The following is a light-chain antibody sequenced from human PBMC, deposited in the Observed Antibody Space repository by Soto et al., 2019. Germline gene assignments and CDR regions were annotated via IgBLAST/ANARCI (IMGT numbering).Light chain of an antibody. CDR2: GDS. CDR1: SSNIGAGYN. V-gene: IGLV1-40*01. CDR3: QSYDSILRGWL. Sequence: QSVLTQPPSVSGAPGQRVTISCTGSSSNIGAGYNVHWYQQVPGTAPKLLIYGDSNRPSGVPDRFSGSKSGTSASLAITGLQAEDEADYYCQSYDSILRGWLFGGGTKLTVL. J-gene: IGLJ3*02.